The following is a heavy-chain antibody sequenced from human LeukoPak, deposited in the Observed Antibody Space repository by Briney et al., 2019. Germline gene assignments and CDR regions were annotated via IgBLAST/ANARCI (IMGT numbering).Heavy chain of an antibody. V-gene: IGHV3-53*04. CDR1: GFTVSGNY. CDR2: IYSGGST. D-gene: IGHD4-23*01. J-gene: IGHJ4*02. Sequence: PGGSLRLSCAASGFTVSGNYMSWVRQAPGKGLEWVSVIYSGGSTYYADSVKGRFTISRHNSKNTLYLQMNSLRAEDTAVYYCARQTDYGGNSEFDYWGQGTLVTVSS. CDR3: ARQTDYGGNSEFDY.